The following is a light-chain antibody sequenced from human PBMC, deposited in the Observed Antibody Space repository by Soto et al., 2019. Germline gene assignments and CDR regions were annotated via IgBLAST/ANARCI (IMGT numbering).Light chain of an antibody. CDR1: SSNIGAGYD. CDR3: QSYDNSLSGFYV. V-gene: IGLV1-40*01. Sequence: QSVLTQPPSVSGAPGQRVTISCTGSSSNIGAGYDVHWYQHLPGTAPKLLIYGNSNRPSGVPDRFSGSKSGTSASLAITGLQAEDEADYYCQSYDNSLSGFYVFGTGTKLTVL. J-gene: IGLJ1*01. CDR2: GNS.